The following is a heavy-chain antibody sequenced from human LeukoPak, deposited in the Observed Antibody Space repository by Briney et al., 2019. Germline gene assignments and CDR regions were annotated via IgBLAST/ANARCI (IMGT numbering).Heavy chain of an antibody. V-gene: IGHV1-18*01. J-gene: IGHJ4*02. D-gene: IGHD4-17*01. Sequence: GASVKVSCKASGYTFTTYGVTWVRQAPGQGLEWMGWISGYNGNTNYAQKHRGRVTLTTDTSTSTAYMELTNLRSDDTAVYYCARTGKSKETSVTTYWGQGTLVTVSS. CDR3: ARTGKSKETSVTTY. CDR2: ISGYNGNT. CDR1: GYTFTTYG.